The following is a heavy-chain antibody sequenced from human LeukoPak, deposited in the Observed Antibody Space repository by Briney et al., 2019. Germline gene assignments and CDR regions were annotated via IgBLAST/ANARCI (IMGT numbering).Heavy chain of an antibody. J-gene: IGHJ3*02. CDR2: IWYDGSNK. V-gene: IGHV3-33*01. D-gene: IGHD2-2*01. Sequence: PGGSLRLSCAASGFTFSSYGMPWVRQAPGKGLEWVAVIWYDGSNKYYADSVKGRFTISRDNSKNTLYLQMNSLRAEDTAVYYCAREACSSTSCRFDDDAFDIWGQGTMVTVSS. CDR1: GFTFSSYG. CDR3: AREACSSTSCRFDDDAFDI.